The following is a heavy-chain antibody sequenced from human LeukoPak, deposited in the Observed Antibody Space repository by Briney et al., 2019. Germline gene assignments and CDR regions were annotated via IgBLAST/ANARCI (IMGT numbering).Heavy chain of an antibody. CDR2: IIPILGIA. J-gene: IGHJ3*02. D-gene: IGHD4-23*01. V-gene: IGHV1-69*04. CDR1: GGTFSSYA. Sequence: GASVKVSCKASGGTFSSYAISWVRQAPGQGLEWMGRIIPILGIANYAQKFQGRVTITADKSTSTAYMELSSLRSEDTAVYYCARRMTTVVTPVSDAFDIWGQGTMATVSS. CDR3: ARRMTTVVTPVSDAFDI.